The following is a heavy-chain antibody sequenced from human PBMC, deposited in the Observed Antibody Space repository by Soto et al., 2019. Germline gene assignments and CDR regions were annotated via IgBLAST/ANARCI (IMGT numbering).Heavy chain of an antibody. V-gene: IGHV4-30-2*01. D-gene: IGHD1-26*01. J-gene: IGHJ4*02. CDR3: ARVSGSHYYDY. CDR2: IYHSGST. Sequence: SETLSLTCAVSGGSISSGGYSWSWIRQPPGKGLEWIGYIYHSGSTNYNPSLKSRVTISVDRSKNQFSLKLSSVSTADTALYYCARVSGSHYYDYWGQGTLVTVS. CDR1: GGSISSGGYS.